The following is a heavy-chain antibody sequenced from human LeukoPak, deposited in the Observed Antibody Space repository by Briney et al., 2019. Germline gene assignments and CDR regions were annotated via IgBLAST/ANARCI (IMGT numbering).Heavy chain of an antibody. CDR2: IYTSGST. Sequence: SQTLSLTCTVSGGSISSGSYYWSWIRQPAGKGLEWIGRIYTSGSTNYNPSLKSRVTIPVDTSNNQFSLKLSSVTAADTAVYYCARDRRICSSTSCPTYYYYYYMDVWGKGTTVTVSS. CDR3: ARDRRICSSTSCPTYYYYYYMDV. CDR1: GGSISSGSYY. J-gene: IGHJ6*03. V-gene: IGHV4-61*02. D-gene: IGHD2-2*01.